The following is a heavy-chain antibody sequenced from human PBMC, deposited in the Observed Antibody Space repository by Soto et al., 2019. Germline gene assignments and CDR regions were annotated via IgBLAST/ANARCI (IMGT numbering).Heavy chain of an antibody. CDR3: ARETTTITIAYY. D-gene: IGHD3-9*01. J-gene: IGHJ4*02. CDR2: ISSSGSAI. CDR1: GFTFSSYN. V-gene: IGHV3-48*01. Sequence: EVQLVESGGGLVQPGGSLRLSCVVSGFTFSSYNMNWVRRAPGKGLEWVSYISSSGSAIYADSVKGGFTISRDNAKNSLYLQMNSLRAEDTAVYYCARETTTITIAYYWGQGTLVTVSS.